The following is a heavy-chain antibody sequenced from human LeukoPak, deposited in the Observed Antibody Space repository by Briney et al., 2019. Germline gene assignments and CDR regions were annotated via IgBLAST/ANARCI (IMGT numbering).Heavy chain of an antibody. D-gene: IGHD4-17*01. CDR2: ISASGGST. CDR1: GFTFSTYA. Sequence: PGGSLRLSCAASGFTFSTYAMSWVRQTPGKGLEWVSAISASGGSTYYADSVKGRFTISRDNSKNTLYLQMNSLRAEDTAVYYCAKAWVTRGFWREIYFDYWGQGTLVTVSS. J-gene: IGHJ4*02. CDR3: AKAWVTRGFWREIYFDY. V-gene: IGHV3-23*01.